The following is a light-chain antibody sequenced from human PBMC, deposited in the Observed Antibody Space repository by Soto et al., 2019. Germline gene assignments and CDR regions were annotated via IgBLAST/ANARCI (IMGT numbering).Light chain of an antibody. J-gene: IGKJ1*01. CDR3: QQSKNWRWT. V-gene: IGKV3-15*01. CDR2: GAS. Sequence: EIVVTQNPATLSLSPREKATVSCGASQSVSIDIAWYQQTPGQAPRLLIYGASTRATGIPVRFSGSASGTEFTLSIRGPESEVFPVYYCQQSKNWRWTFGQGTKVDIK. CDR1: QSVSID.